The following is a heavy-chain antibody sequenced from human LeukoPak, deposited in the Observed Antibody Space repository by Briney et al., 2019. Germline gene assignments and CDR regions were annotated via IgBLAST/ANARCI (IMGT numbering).Heavy chain of an antibody. Sequence: GGSVKVSCKTYGYTFTGYYLHWVRQAPGQGLEWMGWIKPNNGATNYAQKFQGRVTMTRDTSISTGYMELSRLRSDDTAVYYCARTTPFDYWGQGTLVSVSP. CDR1: GYTFTGYY. CDR2: IKPNNGAT. V-gene: IGHV1-2*02. J-gene: IGHJ4*02. CDR3: ARTTPFDY. D-gene: IGHD1-1*01.